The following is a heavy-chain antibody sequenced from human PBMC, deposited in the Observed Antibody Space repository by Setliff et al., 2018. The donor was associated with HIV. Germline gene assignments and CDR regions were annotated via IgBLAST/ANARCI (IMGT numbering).Heavy chain of an antibody. CDR2: INTGNGNT. Sequence: ASVKVSCKASGYTFTKYAMHWVRQAPGQRLEWMGWINTGNGNTKYSQKFQGRVTMTRDTSTSTVYMELSSLRPEDTAVYYCARDERITGTTGPFDIWGQGTMVTVSS. J-gene: IGHJ3*02. D-gene: IGHD1-7*01. CDR1: GYTFTKYA. CDR3: ARDERITGTTGPFDI. V-gene: IGHV1-3*04.